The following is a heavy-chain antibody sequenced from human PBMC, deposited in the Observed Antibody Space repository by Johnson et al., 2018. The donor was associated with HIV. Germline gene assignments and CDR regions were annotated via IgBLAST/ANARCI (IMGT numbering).Heavy chain of an antibody. CDR3: ARESGHFGVSAFDM. CDR1: GFTFSTNW. D-gene: IGHD3-10*01. J-gene: IGHJ3*02. CDR2: INSDGSST. V-gene: IGHV3-74*01. Sequence: VQLVESGGDLVQPGGSLRLSCVGSGFTFSTNWMHWVRQAPGKGLVWVSRINSDGSSTSYADSVKGRFTISRDNAKNTLYLPMDSLGAEDTAVYYCARESGHFGVSAFDMWGQGTMVTVSS.